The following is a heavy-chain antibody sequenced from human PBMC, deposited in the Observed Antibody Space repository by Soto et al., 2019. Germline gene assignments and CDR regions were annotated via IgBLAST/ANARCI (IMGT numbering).Heavy chain of an antibody. CDR3: TKGRDSSSSSWFDP. CDR1: GFTFGYYA. Sequence: GGSRRLSWEASGFTFGYYAMHWVRQAPGKGLEWVSGLSWNSGSIGYADSVRGRFTISRDNAKNSLYLQMNSLRAEDTALYYCTKGRDSSSSSWFDPWGQGTLVTVSS. V-gene: IGHV3-9*01. CDR2: LSWNSGSI. J-gene: IGHJ5*02. D-gene: IGHD6-6*01.